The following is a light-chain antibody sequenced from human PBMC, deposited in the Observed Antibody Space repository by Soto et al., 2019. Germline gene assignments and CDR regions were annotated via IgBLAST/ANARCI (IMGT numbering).Light chain of an antibody. CDR3: SSYTTSSTVV. CDR1: SSDVGPYNY. CDR2: EVS. J-gene: IGLJ2*01. V-gene: IGLV2-14*01. Sequence: QSALTQPASVSGSPGQSITISCTGTSSDVGPYNYVSWYQQHPGKAPKVMIYEVSNRPSGVSNRFSGSKSGNTASLTISGLQAEDEAYYYCSSYTTSSTVVFGGGTKLTVL.